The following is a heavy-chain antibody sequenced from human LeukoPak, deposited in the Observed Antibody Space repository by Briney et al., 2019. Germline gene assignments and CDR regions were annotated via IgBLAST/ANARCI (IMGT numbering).Heavy chain of an antibody. D-gene: IGHD3-3*01. CDR2: ISGSGDST. V-gene: IGHV3-23*01. CDR1: GFTFSDYY. J-gene: IGHJ3*02. Sequence: GGSLRLSCAASGFTFSDYYMSWIRQAPGKGLEWVSAISGSGDSTYYADSVKGRFTISRDISNNTLYLQMKSLRAEDTAVYYCAKDIHTIDALDIWGQGTMVTVSS. CDR3: AKDIHTIDALDI.